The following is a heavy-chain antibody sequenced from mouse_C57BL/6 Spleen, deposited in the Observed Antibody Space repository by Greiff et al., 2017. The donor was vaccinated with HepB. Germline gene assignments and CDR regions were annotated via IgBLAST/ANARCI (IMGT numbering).Heavy chain of an antibody. CDR3: TMGVITTGVAGGY. V-gene: IGHV1-15*01. Sequence: VQLQQSGAELVRPGASVTLSCKASGYTFTDYEMHWVKQTPVHGLEWIGAIDPETGGTAYNQKFKGKAILTADKSSSTAYMELRSLTSEDSAVYYCTMGVITTGVAGGYWGQGTTLTVSS. D-gene: IGHD1-1*01. CDR1: GYTFTDYE. CDR2: IDPETGGT. J-gene: IGHJ2*01.